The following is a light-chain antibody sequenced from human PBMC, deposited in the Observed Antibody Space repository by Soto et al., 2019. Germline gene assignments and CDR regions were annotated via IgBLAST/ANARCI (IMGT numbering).Light chain of an antibody. J-gene: IGKJ1*01. Sequence: DIQMTQSPSTLSASVGDKVTIPCRASQSISSWLAWYQQKPGKAPKLLIYDASSLESGVPSRFSGSGSGTEFTLTISSLQPDDFATYYCQQYKSWGTFGQGTKVEIK. CDR2: DAS. CDR1: QSISSW. CDR3: QQYKSWGT. V-gene: IGKV1-5*01.